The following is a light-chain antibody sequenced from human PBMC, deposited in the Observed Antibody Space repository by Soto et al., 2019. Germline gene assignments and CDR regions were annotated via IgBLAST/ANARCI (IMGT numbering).Light chain of an antibody. CDR1: QSVRSH. CDR3: QQYDNSRWA. CDR2: AAS. Sequence: IVMTQSPGTLSVSPGERGTLSCRASQSVRSHLAWYQQRPGQAPRLLMYAASTRATDIPARFSGSGSGTEFTLTINSLQSEDSAVYYCQQYDNSRWAFGQGTKVEVK. V-gene: IGKV3-15*01. J-gene: IGKJ1*01.